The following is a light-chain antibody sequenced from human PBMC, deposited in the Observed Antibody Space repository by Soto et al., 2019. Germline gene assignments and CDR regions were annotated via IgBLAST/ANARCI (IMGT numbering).Light chain of an antibody. V-gene: IGLV2-14*03. J-gene: IGLJ2*01. CDR1: SSDIGANNY. CDR2: DVT. Sequence: QSALTQPASVSGSPGQSITISCTGTSSDIGANNYVSWYQQHPGKAPKLMIYDVTNRPSGVSNRFSGSKSGNTASLTVSGLQAEDEADHYCSSYTTSSTLFGGGTKLTVL. CDR3: SSYTTSSTL.